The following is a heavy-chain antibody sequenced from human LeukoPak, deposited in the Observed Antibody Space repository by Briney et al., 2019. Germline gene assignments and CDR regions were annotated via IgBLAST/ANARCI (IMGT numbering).Heavy chain of an antibody. V-gene: IGHV3-30*02. CDR1: GFTFSSYG. D-gene: IGHD3-10*01. J-gene: IGHJ4*02. CDR3: AKDEYTYGSGSYEGRD. Sequence: GGSLRLSSAASGFTFSSYGMHWVRQAPGKGLEWVAFIRYDGSNKYYADSVKGRFTISRDNSKNTLYLQMNSLRAEDTAVYYCAKDEYTYGSGSYEGRDWGQGTLVTVSS. CDR2: IRYDGSNK.